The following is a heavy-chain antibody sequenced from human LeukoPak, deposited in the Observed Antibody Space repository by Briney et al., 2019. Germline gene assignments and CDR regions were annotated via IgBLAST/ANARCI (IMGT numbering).Heavy chain of an antibody. Sequence: HSGGSLRLSCAASGFTFSSYSMSWVRQAPGKGLEWVAAISGNGGRTYYRDSVKGRFTISRDNPKNTLYLLMNSLSAEDTALYYCAKEQTSSGYFDYWGQGTLVTVSS. D-gene: IGHD3-10*01. CDR3: AKEQTSSGYFDY. CDR2: ISGNGGRT. J-gene: IGHJ4*02. CDR1: GFTFSSYS. V-gene: IGHV3-23*01.